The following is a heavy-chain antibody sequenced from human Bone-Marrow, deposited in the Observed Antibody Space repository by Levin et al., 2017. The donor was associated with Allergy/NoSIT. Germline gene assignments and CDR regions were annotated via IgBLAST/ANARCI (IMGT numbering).Heavy chain of an antibody. CDR2: ISGSGGST. V-gene: IGHV3-23*01. CDR1: GFTFSSYA. J-gene: IGHJ5*02. Sequence: GGSLRLSCAASGFTFSSYAMSWVRQAPGKGLEWVSAISGSGGSTYYADSVKGRFTISRDNSKNTLYLQMNSLRAEDTAVYYCAKDTPVKPPPYCSGGSCYPAEEFDPWGQGTLVTVSS. D-gene: IGHD2-15*01. CDR3: AKDTPVKPPPYCSGGSCYPAEEFDP.